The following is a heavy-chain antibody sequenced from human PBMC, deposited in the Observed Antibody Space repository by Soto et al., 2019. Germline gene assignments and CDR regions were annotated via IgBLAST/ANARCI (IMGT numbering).Heavy chain of an antibody. CDR3: AKGQDSSSWNNFDY. CDR2: ISYDGSNK. CDR1: GFTFSSYG. Sequence: VQLVESGGGVVQPGRSLRLSCAASGFTFSSYGMHWVRQAPGKGLEWVAVISYDGSNKYYADSVKGRFTISRDNSKNTLYLQMNSLRAEDTAVYYCAKGQDSSSWNNFDYWGQGTLVTVSS. J-gene: IGHJ4*02. D-gene: IGHD6-13*01. V-gene: IGHV3-30*18.